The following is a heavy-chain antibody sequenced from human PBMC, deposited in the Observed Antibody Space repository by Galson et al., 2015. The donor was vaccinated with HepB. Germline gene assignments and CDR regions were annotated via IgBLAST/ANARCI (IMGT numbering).Heavy chain of an antibody. D-gene: IGHD3-22*01. CDR2: IYYSGST. CDR1: GGSISSGDYY. V-gene: IGHV4-30-4*01. CDR3: ARVKYYDSSGYYFNLFDY. J-gene: IGHJ4*02. Sequence: TLSLTCTVSGGSISSGDYYWSWIRQPPGKGLEWIGYIYYSGSTYYNPSLKSRVTISVDTSKNQFSLKLSSVTAADTAVYYCARVKYYDSSGYYFNLFDYWGQGTLVTVSS.